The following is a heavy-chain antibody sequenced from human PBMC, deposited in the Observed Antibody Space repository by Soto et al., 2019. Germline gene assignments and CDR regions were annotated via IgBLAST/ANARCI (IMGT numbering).Heavy chain of an antibody. CDR3: ARQAVAATDFDY. Sequence: SETLSLTCAVSGYSISSGYYWGWIRQPPGKGLEWIGSIYHSGSTYYNPSLKSRVTISVDTSKNQFSLKLSSVTAADTAVYYCARQAVAATDFDYWGQGTQVTV. CDR2: IYHSGST. V-gene: IGHV4-38-2*01. CDR1: GYSISSGYY. J-gene: IGHJ4*02. D-gene: IGHD2-15*01.